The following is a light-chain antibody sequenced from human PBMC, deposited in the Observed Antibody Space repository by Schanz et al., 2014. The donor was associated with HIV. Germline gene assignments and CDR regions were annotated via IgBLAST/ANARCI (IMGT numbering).Light chain of an antibody. CDR3: AAWDDSLRGWV. V-gene: IGLV2-8*01. Sequence: QSVLTQPPSASGSPGQSVTISCTGTSSDVGGYNYVSWYQQHPGKALKLMIYEVNKRPSGVPDRFSGSKSGTSASLAISGLRSEDEADYYCAAWDDSLRGWVFGGGTQLTVL. J-gene: IGLJ3*02. CDR1: SSDVGGYNY. CDR2: EVN.